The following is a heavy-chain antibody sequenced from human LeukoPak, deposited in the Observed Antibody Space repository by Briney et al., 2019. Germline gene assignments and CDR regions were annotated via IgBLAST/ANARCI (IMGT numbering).Heavy chain of an antibody. J-gene: IGHJ4*02. D-gene: IGHD6-19*01. CDR1: GYTFTSYD. CDR2: MNPNSGAT. Sequence: ASVKVSCKASGYTFTSYDFNWLRQATGQGPEWMGWMNPNSGATGYAQKFQGRVTMTRSASINTAYMELTNLRSEDTAVYYCARAVAGSNIDYWGQGTLVTVSS. CDR3: ARAVAGSNIDY. V-gene: IGHV1-8*01.